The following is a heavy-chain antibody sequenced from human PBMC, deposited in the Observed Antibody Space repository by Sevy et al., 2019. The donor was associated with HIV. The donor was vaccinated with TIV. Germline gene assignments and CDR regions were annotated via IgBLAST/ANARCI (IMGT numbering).Heavy chain of an antibody. J-gene: IGHJ6*02. CDR3: AINSDYGMDA. V-gene: IGHV3-7*01. CDR1: GFTFRNYW. Sequence: GGSLRLSCVVSGFTFRNYWMSGVRQAPWKGLEWVANINQNGTEIYSVDSVKGRFTFSRDNTKNSVYLQMNSLRAEDTAIYYCAINSDYGMDAWGQGTTVTVSS. D-gene: IGHD4-4*01. CDR2: INQNGTEI.